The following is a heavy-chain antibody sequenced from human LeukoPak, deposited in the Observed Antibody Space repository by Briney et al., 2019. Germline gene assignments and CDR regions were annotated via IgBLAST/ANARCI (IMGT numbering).Heavy chain of an antibody. CDR3: ARQGFQGIAVAGTPSYFDY. J-gene: IGHJ4*02. Sequence: PSETLSLTCTVSGGSISSSSYYWGWIRQPPGKGLEWIGSIYYSGSTYYNPSLKSRVTISVDTSKNQFSLKLSSVTAADTAVYYGARQGFQGIAVAGTPSYFDYWGQGTLVTVSS. CDR1: GGSISSSSYY. D-gene: IGHD6-19*01. CDR2: IYYSGST. V-gene: IGHV4-39*01.